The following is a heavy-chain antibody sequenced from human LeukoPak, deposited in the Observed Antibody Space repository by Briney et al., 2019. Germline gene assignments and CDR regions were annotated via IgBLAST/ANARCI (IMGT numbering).Heavy chain of an antibody. CDR1: GFTLSSYW. J-gene: IGHJ3*02. V-gene: IGHV3-74*01. CDR2: INSDGSST. Sequence: GGSLRHSCAASGFTLSSYWMHWVRHAPGKGLVWVSRINSDGSSTSYADSVKGRFTISRDNAKNTLYLQMNSLRAEDTAVYYCARSGYSYAACAFDIWGQGTMVTVSS. D-gene: IGHD3-3*01. CDR3: ARSGYSYAACAFDI.